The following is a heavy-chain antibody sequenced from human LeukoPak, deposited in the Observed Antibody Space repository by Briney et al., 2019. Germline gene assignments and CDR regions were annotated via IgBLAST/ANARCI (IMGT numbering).Heavy chain of an antibody. CDR2: ISNSGGRT. J-gene: IGHJ4*02. V-gene: IGHV3-23*01. CDR1: GFTFSSYA. Sequence: GGSLRLSCAASGFTFSSYAMSWVRQAPGKGLEWVSSISNSGGRTFYTDSVKGRFTISRDNAKNSLYLQMNSLRAEDTAIYYCTRVGYIDEGIDYWGQGTLVTVSS. CDR3: TRVGYIDEGIDY. D-gene: IGHD5-24*01.